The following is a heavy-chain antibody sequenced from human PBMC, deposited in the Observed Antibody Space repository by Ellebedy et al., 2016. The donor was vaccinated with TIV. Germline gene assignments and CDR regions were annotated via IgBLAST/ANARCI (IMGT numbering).Heavy chain of an antibody. J-gene: IGHJ4*02. CDR1: GFTFTSYS. CDR2: ISSSSSYI. D-gene: IGHD1-7*01. Sequence: GGSLRLSCAASGFTFTSYSMNWVRQAPGKGLDWVSSISSSSSYIYYADSVKGRFTISRDNAKNTLYLQMNSLRAEETAVYYCARGDRAGTTRLVDYWGQGTLVTVSS. V-gene: IGHV3-21*01. CDR3: ARGDRAGTTRLVDY.